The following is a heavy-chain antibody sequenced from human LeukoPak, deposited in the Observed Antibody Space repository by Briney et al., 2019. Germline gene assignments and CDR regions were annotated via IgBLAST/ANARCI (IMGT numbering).Heavy chain of an antibody. CDR3: AGDGHTGMAVYHFDY. J-gene: IGHJ4*02. CDR1: GLSFSKYG. D-gene: IGHD5-18*01. V-gene: IGHV3-30*03. CDR2: ISHDGSNK. Sequence: GGSLRLSCAASGLSFSKYGMHWVRQAPGKGLEWVAVISHDGSNKYYADSVKGRSTISRDNSKNTLYLQMNSLRAEETAVYYCAGDGHTGMAVYHFDYWGQGALVTVSS.